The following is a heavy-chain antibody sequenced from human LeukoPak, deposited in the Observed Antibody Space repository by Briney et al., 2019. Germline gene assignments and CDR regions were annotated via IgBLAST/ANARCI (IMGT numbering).Heavy chain of an antibody. CDR3: ARGGFDY. J-gene: IGHJ4*02. CDR2: IRGKPYGGTT. CDR1: GFTFGDNN. V-gene: IGHV3-49*04. Sequence: GGSLRLSCTASGFTFGDNNLNWVRQAPGKGLEWVGFIRGKPYGGTTEYAASVKGRFTSSRDNSTRIAYLKMNSLKPEDTAVYYCARGGFDYWGQGTLVTVSS.